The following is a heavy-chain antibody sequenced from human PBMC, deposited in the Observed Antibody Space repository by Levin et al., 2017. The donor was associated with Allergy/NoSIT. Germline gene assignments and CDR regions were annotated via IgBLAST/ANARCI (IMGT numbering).Heavy chain of an antibody. J-gene: IGHJ5*02. CDR3: ARMSYFDSSGDYVSRSWIDP. Sequence: SGPTLVKPPQTLTLTCTFSGFSLSTRGMCVSWIRQPPGKALEWLALIDWDDDKYYSTSLQTRLTISKDTSKNQVVLTMTNMDPVDTATYYCARMSYFDSSGDYVSRSWIDPWGQGTLVTVSS. CDR1: GFSLSTRGMC. V-gene: IGHV2-70*01. CDR2: IDWDDDK. D-gene: IGHD3-22*01.